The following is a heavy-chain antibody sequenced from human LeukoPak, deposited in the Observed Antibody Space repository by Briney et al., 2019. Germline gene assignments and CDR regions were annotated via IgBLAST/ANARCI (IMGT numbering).Heavy chain of an antibody. CDR3: AKGGVYGDYYFDY. J-gene: IGHJ4*02. V-gene: IGHV3-23*01. Sequence: GGSLRLSCAASGFTFSDYAMSWVRQAPEKGLEWVSTISHVGGTYYADSVRGRFTISRDDSKNMVYLQMDSLRAEDTAVYYCAKGGVYGDYYFDYWGQGTLVTVSS. CDR2: ISHVGGT. CDR1: GFTFSDYA. D-gene: IGHD4-17*01.